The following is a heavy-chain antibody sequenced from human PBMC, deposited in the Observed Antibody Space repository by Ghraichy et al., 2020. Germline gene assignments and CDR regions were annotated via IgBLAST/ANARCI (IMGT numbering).Heavy chain of an antibody. Sequence: GGSLRLSCAASGFTLSNYEMNWVRQAPGKGLEWISYISSGAGTIYYADSVRGRFTISRDNAKNSLYLQMNSLRAEDTAVYYCAREGGDYGDYYWYFDLWGRGTLVTVSS. CDR1: GFTLSNYE. D-gene: IGHD4-17*01. V-gene: IGHV3-48*03. J-gene: IGHJ2*01. CDR2: ISSGAGTI. CDR3: AREGGDYGDYYWYFDL.